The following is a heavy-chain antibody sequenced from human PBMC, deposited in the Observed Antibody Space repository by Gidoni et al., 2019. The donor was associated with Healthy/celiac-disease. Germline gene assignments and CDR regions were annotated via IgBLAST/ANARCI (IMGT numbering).Heavy chain of an antibody. CDR1: GGSLSGYY. D-gene: IGHD6-19*01. V-gene: IGHV4-34*01. CDR3: AGVGAGTRRNGGFDY. J-gene: IGHJ4*02. CDR2: NNHSGST. Sequence: QVQLQQWGAGLLKPSETLSLTCAAYGGSLSGYYWSWIRQPPGKGLEWIGGNNHSGSTNYNPTLKIRITISVDTSKIQFSLKLSSVTAADTAVYYCAGVGAGTRRNGGFDYWGQGTLVTVSS.